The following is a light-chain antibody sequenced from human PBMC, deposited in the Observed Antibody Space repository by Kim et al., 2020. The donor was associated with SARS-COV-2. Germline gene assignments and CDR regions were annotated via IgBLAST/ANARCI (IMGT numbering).Light chain of an antibody. J-gene: IGLJ3*02. CDR3: QSADSSGTYE. CDR1: ALPKQY. Sequence: SPGQTARISCSGEALPKQYAYWYQQKPGKAPVLVIYKDSERPSGIPERFSGSSSGTTVTLTISGVQAEDEADYYCQSADSSGTYEFGGGTKLTVL. V-gene: IGLV3-25*03. CDR2: KDS.